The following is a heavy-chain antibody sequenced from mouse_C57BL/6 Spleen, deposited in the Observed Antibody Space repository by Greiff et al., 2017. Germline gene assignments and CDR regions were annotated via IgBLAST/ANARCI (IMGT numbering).Heavy chain of an antibody. D-gene: IGHD1-1*01. CDR3: ARHEEEYGSSQYYFDY. J-gene: IGHJ2*01. CDR2: FYPGSGSI. CDR1: GYTFTEYT. Sequence: QVQLQQSGAELVKPGASVKLSCKASGYTFTEYTIHWVKQRSGQGLEWIGWFYPGSGSIKYNEKFKDKATLTADKSSRTVYMELSRLTSEDSAVYFCARHEEEYGSSQYYFDYWGQGTTLTVSS. V-gene: IGHV1-62-2*01.